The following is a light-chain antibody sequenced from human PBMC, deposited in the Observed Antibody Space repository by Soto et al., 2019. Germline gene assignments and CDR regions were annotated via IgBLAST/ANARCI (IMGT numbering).Light chain of an antibody. J-gene: IGLJ2*01. V-gene: IGLV2-8*01. Sequence: QSALTQPPSASGSPGQSVTISCSGTSPDIGGYDFVSWYQQHPAKPPLLLIYDVIKRPSGVPDRISGSKSGNTASLTGSGRQTDDEADYYCSSYGGSNNLLFGGGTKLTVL. CDR3: SSYGGSNNLL. CDR2: DVI. CDR1: SPDIGGYDF.